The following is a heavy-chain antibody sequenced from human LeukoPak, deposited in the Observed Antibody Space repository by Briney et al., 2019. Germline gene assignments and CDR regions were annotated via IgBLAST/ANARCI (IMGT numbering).Heavy chain of an antibody. CDR2: MYTSGNT. CDR1: GGSISSYY. J-gene: IGHJ4*02. D-gene: IGHD3-22*01. CDR3: ARDHSGGYLDY. Sequence: PSETLSLTCIVSGGSISSYYWSWIRQPAGKGLEWIGRMYTSGNTNYNPSLQSRVTMSVDTSKKQFSLKLSSVTAADTAVYYCARDHSGGYLDYWGQGTLVTVSS. V-gene: IGHV4-4*07.